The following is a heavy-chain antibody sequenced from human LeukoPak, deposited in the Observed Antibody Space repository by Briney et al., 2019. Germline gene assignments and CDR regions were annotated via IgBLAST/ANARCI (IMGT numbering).Heavy chain of an antibody. CDR3: ATDGAGFDT. Sequence: PGGSLRLSCAASGFTLNDYYMSRIRQAPGKGLEWLSYINIGGTNTHYADSVKGRFTISRDNAKKSLYLEMNNLRAEDTAVYYCATDGAGFDTWGQGVLVTVSS. CDR2: INIGGTNT. J-gene: IGHJ5*02. V-gene: IGHV3-11*01. CDR1: GFTLNDYY.